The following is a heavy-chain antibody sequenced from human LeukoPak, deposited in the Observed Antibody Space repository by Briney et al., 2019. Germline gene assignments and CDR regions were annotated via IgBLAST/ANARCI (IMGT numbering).Heavy chain of an antibody. J-gene: IGHJ4*02. CDR1: GGSISSYY. CDR2: IQNSGNS. Sequence: SETLSLTCTVSGGSISSYYWSWIRQPPGKGLEWIGYIQNSGNSNFNPSLKSRVTISLDTSKNQFSLDLNSMTAADTAMYYCARGRITIFGVITPHFDNWGQGTLVTVSS. V-gene: IGHV4-59*01. D-gene: IGHD3-3*01. CDR3: ARGRITIFGVITPHFDN.